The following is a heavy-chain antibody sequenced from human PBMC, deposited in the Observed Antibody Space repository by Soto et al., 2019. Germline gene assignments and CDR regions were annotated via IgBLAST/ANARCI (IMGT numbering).Heavy chain of an antibody. D-gene: IGHD6-13*01. J-gene: IGHJ4*02. CDR3: ARRQSSSWYGL. CDR2: IYYSGST. CDR1: GGSISSSSYY. Sequence: QLQLQESGPGLVKPSETLSLTCTVSGGSISSSSYYWGWIRQPPGKGLEWIGSIYYSGSTYYNPSLKGRVTISVDTSKNQCPLKLSSVTAADTAVYYCARRQSSSWYGLWGQGTLVTVSS. V-gene: IGHV4-39*01.